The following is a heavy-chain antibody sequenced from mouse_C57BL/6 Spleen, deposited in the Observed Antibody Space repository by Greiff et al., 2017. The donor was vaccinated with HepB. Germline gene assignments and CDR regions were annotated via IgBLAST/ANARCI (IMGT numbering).Heavy chain of an antibody. J-gene: IGHJ2*01. CDR2: INPSNGGT. Sequence: QVQLQQPGTELVKPGASVKLSCKASGYTFTSYWMHWVKQRPGQGLEWIGNINPSNGGTNYNEKFKSKATLTVDKSSSTAYMQRSSLTSEDSAVYYCARKTTVVAIRDYFDYWGQGTTLTVSS. D-gene: IGHD1-1*01. CDR3: ARKTTVVAIRDYFDY. CDR1: GYTFTSYW. V-gene: IGHV1-53*01.